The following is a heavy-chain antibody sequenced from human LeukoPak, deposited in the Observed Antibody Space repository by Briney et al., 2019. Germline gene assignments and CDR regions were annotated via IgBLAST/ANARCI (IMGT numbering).Heavy chain of an antibody. CDR3: ARSPKYDFWSGYTDWYFDL. Sequence: PGESLKISCKGSGYSFTSYWIGWVRQMPGKGLEWMGIIYPGDSDTRYSPSFQGQVTVSADKSISTAYLQWSSLKASDTAMYYCARSPKYDFWSGYTDWYFDLWGRGTLVTVSS. V-gene: IGHV5-51*01. CDR2: IYPGDSDT. CDR1: GYSFTSYW. D-gene: IGHD3-3*01. J-gene: IGHJ2*01.